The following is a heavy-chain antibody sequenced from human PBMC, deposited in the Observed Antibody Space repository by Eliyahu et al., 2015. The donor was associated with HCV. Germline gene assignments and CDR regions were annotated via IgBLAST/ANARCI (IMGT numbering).Heavy chain of an antibody. CDR3: ASWGNP. Sequence: EVQLVESGGGLVKPGGSLRLSCAASGFTFSSYXINWVXQAPGKGLXWVSSIXSSSSYIYYADXVKGRFTISRDNAKNSLYLQMNSLRAEDTAVYYCASWGNPWGQGTLVTVSS. V-gene: IGHV3-21*01. CDR1: GFTFSSYX. CDR2: IXSSSSYI. D-gene: IGHD3-16*01. J-gene: IGHJ5*02.